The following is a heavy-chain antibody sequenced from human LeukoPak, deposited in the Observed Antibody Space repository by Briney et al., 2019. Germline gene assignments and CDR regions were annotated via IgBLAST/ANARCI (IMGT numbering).Heavy chain of an antibody. V-gene: IGHV3-23*01. CDR3: AKAATKTIVVVVAATRGPWYFDY. CDR1: GFTFSSYA. CDR2: ISGSGGST. Sequence: GGSLRLSCAASGFTFSSYAMSWVRQAPGKGLEWVSAISGSGGSTYYADSVKGRFTISRDNSKNTLYLQMNSLRAEDTAVYYCAKAATKTIVVVVAATRGPWYFDYWGQGTLVTVSS. J-gene: IGHJ4*02. D-gene: IGHD2-15*01.